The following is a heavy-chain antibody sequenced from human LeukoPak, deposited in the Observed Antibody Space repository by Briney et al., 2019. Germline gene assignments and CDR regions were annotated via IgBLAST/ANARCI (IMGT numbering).Heavy chain of an antibody. J-gene: IGHJ6*02. CDR3: ARQPADYYYYGMDV. CDR2: IYYSGST. CDR1: GGSISSYY. Sequence: SETLSLTCTVSGGSISSYYWSWIRQPPGKGLEWIGYIYYSGSTYYNPSLKSRVTISVDTSKNQFSLKLSSVTAADTAVYYCARQPADYYYYGMDVWGQGTTVTVSS. V-gene: IGHV4-59*08. D-gene: IGHD6-13*01.